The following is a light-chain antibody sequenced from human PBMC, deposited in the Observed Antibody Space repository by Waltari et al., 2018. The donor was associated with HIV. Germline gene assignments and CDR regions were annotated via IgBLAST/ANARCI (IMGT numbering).Light chain of an antibody. V-gene: IGKV1-39*01. CDR2: AAS. Sequence: DIQMTQSPSSLSASIGDRVVLTCRTSQTINNYLSWYQQKPGQAPKLLLYAASKLQTGVPSRFSGRASETEFSLIISGLQPEDFATYYCHQTFTTPYTFGPGTQLDI. CDR1: QTINNY. J-gene: IGKJ2*01. CDR3: HQTFTTPYT.